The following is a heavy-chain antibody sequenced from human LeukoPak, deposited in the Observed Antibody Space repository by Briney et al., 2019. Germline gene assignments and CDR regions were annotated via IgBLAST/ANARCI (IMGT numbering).Heavy chain of an antibody. J-gene: IGHJ4*02. Sequence: GGSLRLSYAASGFTFSSNWMHWVRQAPGKGLVWVSRINEDGSTTNYADSVKGRTTIFRDNAKNTLYLQMNSLRAEDTAVYYCVRDLGGRSGHWGQGTLVTVSS. V-gene: IGHV3-74*01. D-gene: IGHD1-26*01. CDR1: GFTFSSNW. CDR2: INEDGSTT. CDR3: VRDLGGRSGH.